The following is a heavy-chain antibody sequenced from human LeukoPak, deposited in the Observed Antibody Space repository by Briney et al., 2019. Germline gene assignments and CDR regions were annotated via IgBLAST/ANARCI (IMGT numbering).Heavy chain of an antibody. CDR2: IYYTGNT. CDR1: GESFSGYY. D-gene: IGHD3/OR15-3a*01. J-gene: IGHJ4*02. V-gene: IGHV4-34*01. CDR3: ARQTGSGLFILP. Sequence: SETLSLTCVVYGESFSGYYWTWIRQPPGMGLEWIGSIYYTGNTYYNASLKSQVSISIDTSKNQFSLKLTSVTAADTAVYYCARQTGSGLFILPGGQGTLVTVSS.